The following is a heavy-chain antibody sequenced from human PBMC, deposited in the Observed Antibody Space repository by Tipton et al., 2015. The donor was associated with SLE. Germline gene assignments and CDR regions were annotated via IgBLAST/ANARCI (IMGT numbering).Heavy chain of an antibody. J-gene: IGHJ4*02. CDR3: ARQGSYYYDSSGYSVFDY. CDR1: GGPFSGYY. D-gene: IGHD3-22*01. CDR2: INHSGSS. V-gene: IGHV4-34*01. Sequence: TLSLTCAVYGGPFSGYYWTWIRQSPGKGLEWIGEINHSGSSNYNPSLKSRVTISEDTPKNQFSLKLSSVTAADTAVYYCARQGSYYYDSSGYSVFDYWGQGTLVTVSS.